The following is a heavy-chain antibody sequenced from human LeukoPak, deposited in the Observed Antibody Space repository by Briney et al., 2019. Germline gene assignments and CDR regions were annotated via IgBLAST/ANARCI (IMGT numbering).Heavy chain of an antibody. Sequence: SETLSLTCTVSGYSISSGYYWGWIRQPPGKGLEWIGSIYHSGSTYYNPSLKSRFTISIDTSKNHFSLKLSSVTAADTAVYYCARGYCSGGSCYSYYYYNYMDVWGKGTTVTVSS. CDR2: IYHSGST. CDR3: ARGYCSGGSCYSYYYYNYMDV. D-gene: IGHD2-15*01. V-gene: IGHV4-38-2*02. J-gene: IGHJ6*03. CDR1: GYSISSGYY.